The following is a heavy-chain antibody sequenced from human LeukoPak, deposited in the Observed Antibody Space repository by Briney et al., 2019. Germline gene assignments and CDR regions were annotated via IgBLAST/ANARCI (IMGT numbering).Heavy chain of an antibody. Sequence: PGGSLRLSCAASGFTFSSYAMSWVRQAPGKGLEWVSGIGGSADSTYYADSVKGRFTISRDISKNTLFLEMNSLRAEDTAVYYCAKDRRSAFGRGHFDSWGQGTLVTVSS. V-gene: IGHV3-23*01. CDR1: GFTFSSYA. J-gene: IGHJ4*02. CDR3: AKDRRSAFGRGHFDS. D-gene: IGHD3-10*01. CDR2: IGGSADST.